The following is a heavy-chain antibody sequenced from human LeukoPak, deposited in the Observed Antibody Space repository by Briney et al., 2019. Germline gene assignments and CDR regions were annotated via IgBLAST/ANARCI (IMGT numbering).Heavy chain of an antibody. J-gene: IGHJ4*02. D-gene: IGHD3-3*01. Sequence: QPGGSLSLSCAASGFTVSSNYMSWVRQAPGKGLERVSVIYSGGSTYYADSVKGRFTISRDNSKNTLYLQMNSLRAEDTAVYYCARGQYDFWVLDYWGQGTLVTVSS. V-gene: IGHV3-53*05. CDR1: GFTVSSNY. CDR3: ARGQYDFWVLDY. CDR2: IYSGGST.